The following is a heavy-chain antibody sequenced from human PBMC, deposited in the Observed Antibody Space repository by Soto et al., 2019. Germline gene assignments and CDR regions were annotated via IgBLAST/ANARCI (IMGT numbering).Heavy chain of an antibody. Sequence: SETLSLTCTVPGFSSRSAIYYWGWIRQPPGKGLEWIGYVYYSGSTNYNPSLESRVTMSVDTSKKQFSLKLSSVTAADTAVYYCARRLLVSPYYGMDVWGQGTTVTVSS. D-gene: IGHD2-21*01. CDR1: GFSSRSAIYY. J-gene: IGHJ6*02. CDR2: VYYSGST. V-gene: IGHV4-61*01. CDR3: ARRLLVSPYYGMDV.